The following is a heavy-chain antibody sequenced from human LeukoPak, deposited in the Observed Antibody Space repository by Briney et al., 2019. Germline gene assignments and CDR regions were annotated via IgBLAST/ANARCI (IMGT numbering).Heavy chain of an antibody. CDR3: ARDQSHFWSIGYYHLDV. V-gene: IGHV3-53*01. Sequence: GGSLRLSWAASGFTVSSNYMSWVRRAPGKGLEWVSAISGSGGSTYFADSVKGRFTISRDYSKNTLYLQINSLRAEDTAVYSCARDQSHFWSIGYYHLDVWGKGTPVTVSS. J-gene: IGHJ6*03. CDR2: ISGSGGST. CDR1: GFTVSSNY. D-gene: IGHD3-3*02.